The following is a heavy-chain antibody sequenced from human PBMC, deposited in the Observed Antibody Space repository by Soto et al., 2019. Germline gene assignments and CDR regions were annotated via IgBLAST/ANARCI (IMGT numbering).Heavy chain of an antibody. Sequence: QVQLVQSGAEVKKPGASVKVSCKASGYTFTSYGISWVRQAPGQGLEWMGWLSAYNGNTNYAQKLQGRVTMTTDTSTSTAYMELRSLRSDDTAVYYCARERAPGIAAAGTVWFDPWGQGTLVTVSS. J-gene: IGHJ5*02. CDR2: LSAYNGNT. V-gene: IGHV1-18*04. CDR1: GYTFTSYG. D-gene: IGHD6-13*01. CDR3: ARERAPGIAAAGTVWFDP.